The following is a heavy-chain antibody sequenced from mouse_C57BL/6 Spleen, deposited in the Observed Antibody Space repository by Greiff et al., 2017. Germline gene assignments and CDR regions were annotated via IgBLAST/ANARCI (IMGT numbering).Heavy chain of an antibody. CDR2: IDPSASYT. D-gene: IGHD2-3*01. J-gene: IGHJ3*01. Sequence: QVQLQQSGAELVMPGASVKLSCKASGYTFTSYWMHWVKQRPGQGLEWIGEIDPSASYTNYNQKFKGKSTLTVDNSSSTAYRQRSSLTSEDSAVYYCARTIYDGSAWFAYWGQGTLVTVSA. CDR1: GYTFTSYW. CDR3: ARTIYDGSAWFAY. V-gene: IGHV1-69*01.